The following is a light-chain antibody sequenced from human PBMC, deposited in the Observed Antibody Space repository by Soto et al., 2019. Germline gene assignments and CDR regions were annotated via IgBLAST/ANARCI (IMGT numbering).Light chain of an antibody. Sequence: NFMLTQPHSVSSSPGKTVTISCTRSGGSITSGYVQWYQQRPGSAPTTVIYEDNQRASGVPDRFSGSIDSSSNSASLTISGLKTEDEADYYCQSYHSSYPYVFGTGTKLTVL. V-gene: IGLV6-57*03. CDR3: QSYHSSYPYV. J-gene: IGLJ1*01. CDR1: GGSITSGY. CDR2: EDN.